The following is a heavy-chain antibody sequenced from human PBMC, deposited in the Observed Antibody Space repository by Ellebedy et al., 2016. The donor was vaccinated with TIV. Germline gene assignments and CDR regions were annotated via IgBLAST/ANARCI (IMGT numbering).Heavy chain of an antibody. CDR1: GFTFTSHY. V-gene: IGHV1-46*04. CDR3: ASFLIEYTSSNDEVY. Sequence: ASVKVSCKASGFTFTSHYIHWVRQAPGQGLEWMGIINPSGDYTAYAQNLQGRITMTRDTSTSTVYMELSSLRSEDTAVYYCASFLIEYTSSNDEVYWGQGTLVTISS. D-gene: IGHD2-8*01. J-gene: IGHJ4*02. CDR2: INPSGDYT.